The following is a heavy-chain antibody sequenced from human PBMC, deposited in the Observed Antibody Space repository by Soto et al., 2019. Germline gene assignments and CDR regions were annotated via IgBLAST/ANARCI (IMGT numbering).Heavy chain of an antibody. CDR1: GFTFINAW. J-gene: IGHJ4*02. Sequence: EVQVVESGGGLVKPGGSLRLSCAASGFTFINAWMDWVRQTPGKGLEWVDRVKGKADGGTIDYAAPVKGRFTISRDDSKNTLYLQMNSLKTEDTAVYYCSKYGSGSYNLGYWGQGTLVTVSS. D-gene: IGHD3-10*01. CDR2: VKGKADGGTI. V-gene: IGHV3-15*01. CDR3: SKYGSGSYNLGY.